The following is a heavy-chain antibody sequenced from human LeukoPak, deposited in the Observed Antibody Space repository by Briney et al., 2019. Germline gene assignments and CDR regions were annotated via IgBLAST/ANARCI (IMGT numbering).Heavy chain of an antibody. J-gene: IGHJ4*02. CDR3: ARGPDISPFDY. D-gene: IGHD2-15*01. Sequence: SETLSLTCSVSGGSISRGSYYWGWIRQPPGKGLAWIRSISYSGSTYYNPSLKSRVTISVDTSKTQFSLTLTSVTAADTALYYCARGPDISPFDYWGQGTLVSVSS. CDR1: GGSISRGSYY. CDR2: ISYSGST. V-gene: IGHV4-39*07.